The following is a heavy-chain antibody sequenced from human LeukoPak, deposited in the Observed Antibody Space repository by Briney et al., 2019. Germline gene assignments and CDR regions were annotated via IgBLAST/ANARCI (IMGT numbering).Heavy chain of an antibody. Sequence: SETLSLTCTVSGGSISSYYWSWIRQPPGKGLEGIGYIYYSGSTNYNPSLKSRVTISVDTSKNQFSLKLSSVTAADTAVYYCAGELRHPLVISNWFDPWGQGTLVTVSS. D-gene: IGHD5-12*01. CDR1: GGSISSYY. J-gene: IGHJ5*02. CDR2: IYYSGST. V-gene: IGHV4-59*01. CDR3: AGELRHPLVISNWFDP.